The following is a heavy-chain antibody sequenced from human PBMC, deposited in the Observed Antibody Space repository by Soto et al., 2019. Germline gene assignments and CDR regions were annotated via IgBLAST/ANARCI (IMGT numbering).Heavy chain of an antibody. CDR3: CRDLSDSPRDDSFDI. Sequence: GGSLRLSCAASGFTFTTYWMSWIRQAPGKGLEWVSAIYCSGATHYADSLKGRFTISTDNSKNTSYLQMNTLTAADTAVYYCCRDLSDSPRDDSFDIWRQRTVVTV. CDR2: IYCSGAT. CDR1: GFTFTTYW. J-gene: IGHJ3*02. D-gene: IGHD6-25*01. V-gene: IGHV3-53*01.